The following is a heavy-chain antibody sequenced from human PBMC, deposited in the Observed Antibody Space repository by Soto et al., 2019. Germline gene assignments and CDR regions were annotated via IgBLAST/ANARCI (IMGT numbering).Heavy chain of an antibody. CDR2: IIPIFGTA. CDR3: ASSRGSKVTRNDY. CDR1: GGTFSSYA. D-gene: IGHD3-10*01. V-gene: IGHV1-69*13. Sequence: SVKVSCKASGGTFSSYAISWVRQAPGQGLEWMGGIIPIFGTANYAQKFQGRVTITADESTSTAYMELSSLRSEDTAVYYCASSRGSKVTRNDYWGQGTLVTVSS. J-gene: IGHJ4*02.